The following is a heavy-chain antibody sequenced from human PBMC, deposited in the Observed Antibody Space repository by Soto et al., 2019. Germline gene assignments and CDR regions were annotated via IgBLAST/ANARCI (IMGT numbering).Heavy chain of an antibody. J-gene: IGHJ3*02. CDR1: GLTFSSYA. D-gene: IGHD6-13*01. CDR3: AKVYSSSWYEAFDI. Sequence: PGGSLRLSCAASGLTFSSYAMSWVRQSPGKGLEWVSAISGSGGSTYYADSVKGRFTISRDNSKNTLYLQMNSLRAEDTAVYYCAKVYSSSWYEAFDIWGQGTMVTVSS. V-gene: IGHV3-23*01. CDR2: ISGSGGST.